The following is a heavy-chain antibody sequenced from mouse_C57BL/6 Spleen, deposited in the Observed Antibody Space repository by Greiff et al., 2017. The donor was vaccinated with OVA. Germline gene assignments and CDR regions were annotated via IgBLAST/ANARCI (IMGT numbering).Heavy chain of an antibody. CDR2: INPGSGGT. CDR3: ARDCVQYYYAMDY. J-gene: IGHJ4*01. Sequence: QVQLQQSGAELVRPGTSVKVSCKASGYAFTNYLIEWVKQRPGQGLEWIGVINPGSGGTNYNEKFKGKATLTADKSSSTAYMQLSSLTSEDSAVYFCARDCVQYYYAMDYWGQGTSVTVSS. V-gene: IGHV1-54*01. CDR1: GYAFTNYL.